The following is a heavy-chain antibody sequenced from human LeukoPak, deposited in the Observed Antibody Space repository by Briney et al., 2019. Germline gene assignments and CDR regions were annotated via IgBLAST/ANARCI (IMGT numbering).Heavy chain of an antibody. V-gene: IGHV1-2*02. CDR3: ARVGVAARKTGHWYFDL. J-gene: IGHJ2*01. CDR2: INPNSGGT. Sequence: GASVKVSCKVSGYTLTELSMHWVRQAPGQGLEWMGWINPNSGGTNYAQKFQGRVTMTRDTSISTAYMELSRLRSDDTAVYYCARVGVAARKTGHWYFDLWGRGTLVTVSS. D-gene: IGHD3-3*01. CDR1: GYTLTELS.